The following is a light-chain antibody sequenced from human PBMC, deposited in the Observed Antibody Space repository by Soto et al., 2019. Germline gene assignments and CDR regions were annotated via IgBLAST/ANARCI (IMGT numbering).Light chain of an antibody. J-gene: IGKJ2*01. V-gene: IGKV3-20*01. CDR1: QSVTSNF. CDR3: QKYGSSHRT. Sequence: EIVLTQSPGTLSLSPGERATLSCRASQSVTSNFLAWYQHKPGQAPRLLIYGASSRATGIPDRFSGSGSGTDFTLTISRLEPEDFAVYYCQKYGSSHRTFGQGTKLEI. CDR2: GAS.